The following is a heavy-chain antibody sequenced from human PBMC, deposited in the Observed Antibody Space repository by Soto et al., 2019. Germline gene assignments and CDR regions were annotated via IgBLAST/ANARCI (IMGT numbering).Heavy chain of an antibody. D-gene: IGHD2-15*01. Sequence: PGGSLRLSCAASGITFTTYAMSWVRQAPGKGLEWVSTLSANSRDIYYADSVKGRFTISRDNSKNTLYLQMNSLRAEDTAVYYCAKDGYCSGGSCYSYFDYWGQGTLVTVSS. CDR1: GITFTTYA. CDR3: AKDGYCSGGSCYSYFDY. V-gene: IGHV3-23*01. CDR2: LSANSRDI. J-gene: IGHJ4*02.